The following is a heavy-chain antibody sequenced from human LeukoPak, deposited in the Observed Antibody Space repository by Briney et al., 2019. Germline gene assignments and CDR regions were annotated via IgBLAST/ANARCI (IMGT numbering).Heavy chain of an antibody. CDR2: INPNSGGT. CDR1: GYTFTGYY. Sequence: GASVKVSCKASGYTFTGYYMHWVRQAPGQGLEWMGWINPNSGGTNYAQKFQGRVTMTRDTSISTAYMELSRLRSDDTAVYYCARDRDGEQWLADAFDIWGQGTVVTVSS. V-gene: IGHV1-2*02. CDR3: ARDRDGEQWLADAFDI. J-gene: IGHJ3*02. D-gene: IGHD6-19*01.